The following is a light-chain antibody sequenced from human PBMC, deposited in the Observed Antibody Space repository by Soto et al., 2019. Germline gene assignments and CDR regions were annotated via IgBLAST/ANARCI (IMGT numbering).Light chain of an antibody. CDR2: EGG. V-gene: IGLV2-23*01. J-gene: IGLJ1*01. CDR3: CSYAGSSTFYV. CDR1: TSDVGSYIL. Sequence: QSVLTQPASVSGSPGQSITISCTRGTSDVGSYILVSWYQQHPGKAPKLIIYEGGKRPSGVSNRFSGSKSGNTASLTISGLHAEDEADYYCCSYAGSSTFYVFGTGTKVTVL.